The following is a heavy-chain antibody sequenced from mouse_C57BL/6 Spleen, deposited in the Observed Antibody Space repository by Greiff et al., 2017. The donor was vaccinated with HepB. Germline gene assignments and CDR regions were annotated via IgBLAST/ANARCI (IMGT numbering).Heavy chain of an antibody. CDR1: GYSITSGYY. Sequence: EVKLQESGPGLVKPSQSLSLTCSVSGYSITSGYYWNLIRQFPGNKLEWVGYISYDGSNNYNTYLKNRISITPDTSKNQFFLKLNSVTTEDTATYVCARLRPADWYFDVWGPGTTVTVSS. CDR2: ISYDGSN. D-gene: IGHD2-12*01. V-gene: IGHV3-6*01. CDR3: ARLRPADWYFDV. J-gene: IGHJ1*01.